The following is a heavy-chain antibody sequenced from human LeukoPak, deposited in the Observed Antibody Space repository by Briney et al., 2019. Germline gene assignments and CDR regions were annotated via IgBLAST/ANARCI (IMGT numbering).Heavy chain of an antibody. J-gene: IGHJ6*02. CDR2: INHSGST. CDR3: ARLYYYGSGSYSSYYGMDV. V-gene: IGHV4-34*01. Sequence: SETLSLTCAVYGGSFSGYYWSWIRQPPGKGLEWIGEINHSGSTNYNPSLKSRVTISVDTSKNQFSLKLSSVTAADTAVYYCARLYYYGSGSYSSYYGMDVWGQGTTVTVSS. CDR1: GGSFSGYY. D-gene: IGHD3-10*01.